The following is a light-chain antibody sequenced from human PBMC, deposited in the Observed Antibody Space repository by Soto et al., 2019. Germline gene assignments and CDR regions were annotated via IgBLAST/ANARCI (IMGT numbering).Light chain of an antibody. Sequence: DIQMTQSPSSLSASVGDRVTITCRASQSISSYLNWYQQKPGKAPKLLIYAASSLQSGVPSRFRGGGCGTDFSLPTSSLQPEDFAMYNWQQSSSTPALTFGGGTKVDIK. CDR3: QQSSSTPALT. J-gene: IGKJ4*01. V-gene: IGKV1-39*01. CDR1: QSISSY. CDR2: AAS.